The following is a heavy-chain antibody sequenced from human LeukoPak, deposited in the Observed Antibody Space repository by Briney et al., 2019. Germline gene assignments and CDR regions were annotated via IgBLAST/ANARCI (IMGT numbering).Heavy chain of an antibody. CDR3: ARVFPHGYSDY. J-gene: IGHJ4*02. D-gene: IGHD3-9*01. Sequence: PSETLSLTCTVSGGSINNLYWSWIRQPPGKGPEWIGYIYYTGITKYNPSLKSRVTISVDTSKNQFSLNLRYVTAADTAVYYCARVFPHGYSDYWGQGTLITVSS. CDR2: IYYTGIT. V-gene: IGHV4-59*11. CDR1: GGSINNLY.